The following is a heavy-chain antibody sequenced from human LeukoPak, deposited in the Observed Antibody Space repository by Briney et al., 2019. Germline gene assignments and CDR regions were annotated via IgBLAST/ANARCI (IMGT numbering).Heavy chain of an antibody. D-gene: IGHD6-13*01. CDR1: GGTFSSYA. CDR2: IIPIFGTA. CDR3: TWDLDAVGIAAAAPNGY. V-gene: IGHV1-69*13. Sequence: ASVKVSCKASGGTFSSYAISWVRQAPGQGLEWMGGIIPIFGTANYAQKFQGRVTITADESTSTAYMELSSLRSEDTAVYYCTWDLDAVGIAAAAPNGYWGQGTLVTVSS. J-gene: IGHJ4*02.